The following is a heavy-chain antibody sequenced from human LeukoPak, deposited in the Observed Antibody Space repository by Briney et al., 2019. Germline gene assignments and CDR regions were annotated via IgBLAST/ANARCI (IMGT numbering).Heavy chain of an antibody. CDR3: AIKDGDY. J-gene: IGHJ4*02. CDR1: GASISAFH. CDR2: IYSSGST. V-gene: IGHV4-4*07. Sequence: SGTLSLTCTVSGASISAFHWTWFRQPAGKGLEWIGLIYSSGSTLFNPSLKSRVAMSVDLTKNQLSLKLTSVTAADTAMYYCAIKDGDYWGRGTLVTVSS.